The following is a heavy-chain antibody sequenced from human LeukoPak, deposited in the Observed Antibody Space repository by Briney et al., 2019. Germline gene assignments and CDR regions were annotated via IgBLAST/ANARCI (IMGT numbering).Heavy chain of an antibody. J-gene: IGHJ6*02. CDR2: ISYDGSNK. CDR3: AKDLEGYNNYYHGMDV. D-gene: IGHD1-14*01. CDR1: GFTFSSYG. Sequence: GGSLRLSCAASGFTFSSYGMHWVRQAPGKGLEWVAVISYDGSNKYYADSVKGRFTISRDNSKNTLYLQMNSLRAEDTAVYYCAKDLEGYNNYYHGMDVWGQGTTVTVSS. V-gene: IGHV3-30*18.